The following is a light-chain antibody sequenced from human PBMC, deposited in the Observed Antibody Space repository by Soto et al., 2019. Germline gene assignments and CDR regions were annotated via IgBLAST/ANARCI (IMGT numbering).Light chain of an antibody. Sequence: QSALTQPRSVSGSPGQSVTISCTGTSSDVGGYKYVSWYQQHPGKVPKLMMFDVSERPSGVPDRFSGSKSGNTASLSISGLQAEDEADYYCSSYTSSSTVVFGGGTKVTVL. CDR3: SSYTSSSTVV. V-gene: IGLV2-11*01. CDR1: SSDVGGYKY. J-gene: IGLJ2*01. CDR2: DVS.